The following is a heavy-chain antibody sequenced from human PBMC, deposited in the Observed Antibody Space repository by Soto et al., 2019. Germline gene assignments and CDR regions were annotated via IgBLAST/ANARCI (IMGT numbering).Heavy chain of an antibody. Sequence: QVQLVQSGAEVKKPGASVKVSGKASGYTFTSYDINWVRQATGQGLEYMGWMNPNSGNTGYAQKFQGRVTMTRNTSISTADMELSILRADATAVYYSARERGRYGIDVWGQGTTVTVSS. J-gene: IGHJ6*02. V-gene: IGHV1-8*01. CDR2: MNPNSGNT. CDR3: ARERGRYGIDV. D-gene: IGHD3-10*01. CDR1: GYTFTSYD.